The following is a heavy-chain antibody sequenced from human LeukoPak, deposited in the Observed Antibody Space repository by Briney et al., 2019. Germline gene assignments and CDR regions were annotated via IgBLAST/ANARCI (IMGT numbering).Heavy chain of an antibody. CDR2: MNPNSGNT. J-gene: IGHJ6*03. CDR1: GYTFTSYD. CDR3: ARGSAIDPHTHYYYYYYMDV. Sequence: ASVKVSCKASGYTFTSYDINWVRQATGQGLEWMGWMNPNSGNTGYAQKFQGRVTMTRNTSISTAYMELSSLRSEDTAVYYCARGSAIDPHTHYYYYYYMDVWGKGTTVTVSS. D-gene: IGHD3-10*01. V-gene: IGHV1-8*01.